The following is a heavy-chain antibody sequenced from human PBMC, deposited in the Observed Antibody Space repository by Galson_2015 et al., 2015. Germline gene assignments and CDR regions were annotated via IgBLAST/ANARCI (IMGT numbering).Heavy chain of an antibody. Sequence: SVKVSCKASGYTFTSYGISWARQAPGQGLEWMGWISAYNGNTNYAQKLQGRVTMTTDTSTSTAYMELRSLRSDDTAVYYCAREGDILTGYSLPYYYYGMDVWGQGTTVTVSS. CDR2: ISAYNGNT. D-gene: IGHD3-9*01. V-gene: IGHV1-18*04. CDR1: GYTFTSYG. J-gene: IGHJ6*02. CDR3: AREGDILTGYSLPYYYYGMDV.